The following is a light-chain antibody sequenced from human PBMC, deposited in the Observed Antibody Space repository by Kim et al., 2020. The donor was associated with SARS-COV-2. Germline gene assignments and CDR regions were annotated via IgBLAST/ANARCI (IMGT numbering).Light chain of an antibody. Sequence: EIVLTQSPGTLSLSPGERATLSCRASQSVSSSYLAWYQQKPGQAPRLLISGTSSRATGIPDRFSGSGSGTDFTLTITRLEPEDFAVYYCQQYGNSPPSFGGGTKLEI. V-gene: IGKV3-20*01. CDR1: QSVSSSY. J-gene: IGKJ4*01. CDR3: QQYGNSPPS. CDR2: GTS.